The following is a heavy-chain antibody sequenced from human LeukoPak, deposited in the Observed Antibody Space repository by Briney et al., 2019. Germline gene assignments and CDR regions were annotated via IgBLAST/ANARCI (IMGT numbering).Heavy chain of an antibody. Sequence: QPGGSLRLSCTASGFTFSTYWMSWVRQAPGKGLEWVGFIRSKAYGGTTEYAASVKGRFTISRDDSKSIAYLQMNSLKTEDTAVYYCTRVADSSGYWRYYFDYWGQGTLVTVSS. V-gene: IGHV3-49*04. D-gene: IGHD3-22*01. J-gene: IGHJ4*02. CDR3: TRVADSSGYWRYYFDY. CDR1: GFTFSTYW. CDR2: IRSKAYGGTT.